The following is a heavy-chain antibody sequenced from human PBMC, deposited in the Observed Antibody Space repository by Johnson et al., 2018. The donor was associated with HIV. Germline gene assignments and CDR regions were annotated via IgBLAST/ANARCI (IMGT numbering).Heavy chain of an antibody. V-gene: IGHV3-9*01. J-gene: IGHJ3*02. CDR3: AKDRQFLEWYDAFDI. CDR1: GFTFHDYA. Sequence: VQLVESGGGVVRPGGSLRLSCAASGFTFHDYAMHWVRQAPGKGLEWVSGISWNSGSIGYADSVKGRFTISRDNSKNTLYLQMNSLRAEDTAVYYCAKDRQFLEWYDAFDIWGQGTMVTVSS. D-gene: IGHD3-3*01. CDR2: ISWNSGSI.